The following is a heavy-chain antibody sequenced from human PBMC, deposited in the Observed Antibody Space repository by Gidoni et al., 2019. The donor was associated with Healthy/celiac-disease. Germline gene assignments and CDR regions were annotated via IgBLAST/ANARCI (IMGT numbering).Heavy chain of an antibody. CDR3: ARDFTPTSSAGPLWFDP. D-gene: IGHD3-22*01. Sequence: QVQLVQSGAEVKKPGASVKVSCQASGYTFTSYGISWVRQAPGQGLEWMGWISAYNGNTNYAQKLQGRVTMTTDTSTSTAYMELRSLRSDDTAVYYCARDFTPTSSAGPLWFDPWGQGTLVTVSS. CDR1: GYTFTSYG. V-gene: IGHV1-18*04. CDR2: ISAYNGNT. J-gene: IGHJ5*02.